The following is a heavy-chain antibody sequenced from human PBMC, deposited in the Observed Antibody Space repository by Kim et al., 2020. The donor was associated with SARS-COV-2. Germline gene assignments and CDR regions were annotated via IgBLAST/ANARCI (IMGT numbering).Heavy chain of an antibody. D-gene: IGHD3-9*01. CDR2: INTNTGNP. Sequence: ASVKVSCKASGYTFTSYAMNWVRQAPGQGLEWMGWINTNTGNPTYAQGFTGRFVFSLDTSVSTAYLQISSLKAEDTAVYYCARAYRAAKYDILTGYYSEPRYGFADYWGQGTLVTVSS. CDR1: GYTFTSYA. V-gene: IGHV7-4-1*02. J-gene: IGHJ4*02. CDR3: ARAYRAAKYDILTGYYSEPRYGFADY.